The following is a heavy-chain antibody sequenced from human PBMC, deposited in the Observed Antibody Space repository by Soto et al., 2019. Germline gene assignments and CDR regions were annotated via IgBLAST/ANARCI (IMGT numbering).Heavy chain of an antibody. Sequence: XPVKVSSKASGYPLSGYAMHWVRQSPGQRLEWMGWINLGNSDTKYSQKFQGRVTISRDTSTGTAYMGLSSLRSEDTAVYYCAASKSTYCSSSNCPLDYWGRGTLVTVSS. V-gene: IGHV1-3*01. CDR2: INLGNSDT. J-gene: IGHJ4*02. D-gene: IGHD2-2*01. CDR1: GYPLSGYA. CDR3: AASKSTYCSSSNCPLDY.